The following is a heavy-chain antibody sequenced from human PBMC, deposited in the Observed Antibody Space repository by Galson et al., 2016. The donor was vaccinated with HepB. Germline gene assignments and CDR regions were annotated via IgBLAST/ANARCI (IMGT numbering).Heavy chain of an antibody. CDR3: ARDVQYRFDS. Sequence: SVKVSCKASGYTFTTSGISWVRQAPPQGLEWMGWISTYSGNTKYAQKFQGGLTLTTDSSTTTAYMELRSLRFDDTAMYYCARDVQYRFDSWGQGTLVTVSS. CDR2: ISTYSGNT. V-gene: IGHV1-18*01. CDR1: GYTFTTSG. D-gene: IGHD2/OR15-2a*01. J-gene: IGHJ4*02.